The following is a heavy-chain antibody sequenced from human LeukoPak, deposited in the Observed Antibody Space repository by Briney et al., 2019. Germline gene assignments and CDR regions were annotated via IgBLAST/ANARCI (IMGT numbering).Heavy chain of an antibody. J-gene: IGHJ4*02. D-gene: IGHD6-19*01. CDR1: GFTFSTYA. Sequence: PGGSLRLSCAASGFTFSTYAMHWVRQAPGKGLEYVSAISSSGGSTFYANSVKGRFTTSRDNFKSTLYLQMGSLRAEDMALYYCVRRAPGYSSGWLDYWGQGTLVTVSS. CDR2: ISSSGGST. V-gene: IGHV3-64*01. CDR3: VRRAPGYSSGWLDY.